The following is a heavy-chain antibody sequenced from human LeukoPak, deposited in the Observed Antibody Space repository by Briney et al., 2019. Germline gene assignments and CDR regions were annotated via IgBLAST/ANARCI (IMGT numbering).Heavy chain of an antibody. CDR3: ANEGGLLVGALFDY. J-gene: IGHJ4*02. D-gene: IGHD1-26*01. Sequence: GGSLRLSCAASGFTVSSNYMSWVRQPPGKGLEWVSAISGSGGSTYYADSVKGRFTISRDNSKNTLYLQMNSLRAEDTAVYYCANEGGLLVGALFDYWGQGTLITVSS. V-gene: IGHV3-23*01. CDR2: ISGSGGST. CDR1: GFTVSSNY.